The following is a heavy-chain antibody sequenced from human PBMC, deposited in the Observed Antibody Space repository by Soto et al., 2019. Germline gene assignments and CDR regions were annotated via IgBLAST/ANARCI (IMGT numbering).Heavy chain of an antibody. CDR2: IDWDDDK. CDR1: GFSLTTSGMC. CDR3: ARIVGVDEAYDM. Sequence: TGTALVNPKHTLTLTCTVSGFSLTTSGMCVSLIRQPPGKALEWLALIDWDDDKYYNTSLQTRLTISKDPSKNQVVLTMTNMDRVDTATYYCARIVGVDEAYDMWGQGTMVTVSS. D-gene: IGHD3-3*01. J-gene: IGHJ3*02. V-gene: IGHV2-70*01.